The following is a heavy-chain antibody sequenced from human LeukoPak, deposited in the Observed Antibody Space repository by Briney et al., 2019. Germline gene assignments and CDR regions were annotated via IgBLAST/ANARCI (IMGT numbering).Heavy chain of an antibody. J-gene: IGHJ4*02. V-gene: IGHV1-3*01. D-gene: IGHD2-2*01. CDR3: ARGYCSSTSCQYYFDY. Sequence: AASVKVSCKASGYTFTSYAIHWVRQAPGQRLEWLGWINAGNGNTKYSQKFQSRVTITSDTSATTAYMELTSLRSEDTAVYFCARGYCSSTSCQYYFDYWGQGTLVTVSS. CDR2: INAGNGNT. CDR1: GYTFTSYA.